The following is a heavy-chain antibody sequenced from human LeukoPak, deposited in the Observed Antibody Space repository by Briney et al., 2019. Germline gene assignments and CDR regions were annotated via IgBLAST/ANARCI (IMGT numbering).Heavy chain of an antibody. CDR2: IIPILGIA. CDR1: GGTFSSYA. V-gene: IGHV1-69*04. CDR3: ATPYCTNGVCSWDTNGMDV. D-gene: IGHD2-8*01. J-gene: IGHJ6*02. Sequence: SVKVSCKASGGTFSSYAISWVRQAPGQGLEWMGRIIPILGIANYAQKFQGRVTITADKSTSTAYMELSSLRSEDTAVYYCATPYCTNGVCSWDTNGMDVWGQGSTVTVSS.